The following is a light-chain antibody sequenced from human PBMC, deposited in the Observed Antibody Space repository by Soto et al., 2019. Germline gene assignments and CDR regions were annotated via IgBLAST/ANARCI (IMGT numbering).Light chain of an antibody. J-gene: IGLJ2*01. CDR3: SSYASSSTVI. V-gene: IGLV2-14*01. CDR1: ISDVGSYQY. CDR2: GVT. Sequence: QSALTQPASVSGSPGLSITISCTGTISDVGSYQYVSWYQQHTGKAPQLIIYGVTIRPSGVSSRFSGSKSGNTASLTISGLQAEDEADYYCSSYASSSTVIFGGGTKLTVL.